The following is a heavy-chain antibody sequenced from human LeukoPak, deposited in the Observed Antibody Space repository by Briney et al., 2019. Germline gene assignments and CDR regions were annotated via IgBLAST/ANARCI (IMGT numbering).Heavy chain of an antibody. Sequence: GGSLRLSCAASGFTFSSYGMHWVRQAPGKGLEWVAVISYDGSNKYYADSVKGRFTISRDNSKNTLYLQMNSLRAEDTAVYYCARSRYQYYYDSSGNRRRYFDYWGQGTLVTVSS. CDR1: GFTFSSYG. CDR2: ISYDGSNK. D-gene: IGHD3-22*01. J-gene: IGHJ4*02. V-gene: IGHV3-30*03. CDR3: ARSRYQYYYDSSGNRRRYFDY.